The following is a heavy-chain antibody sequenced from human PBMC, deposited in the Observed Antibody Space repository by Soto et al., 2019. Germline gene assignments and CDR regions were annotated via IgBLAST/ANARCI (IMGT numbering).Heavy chain of an antibody. V-gene: IGHV4-59*01. CDR2: IYYSGST. CDR3: ARGNYDFWSGYYKPSGYYYYYMDV. Sequence: SETLSLTCTVSGGSISSYYWSWIRQPPGKGLEWIGYIYYSGSTNYNPSLKSRVTISVDTSKNQFSLKLSSVTAADTAVYYCARGNYDFWSGYYKPSGYYYYYMDVWGKGTTVTVSS. J-gene: IGHJ6*03. D-gene: IGHD3-3*01. CDR1: GGSISSYY.